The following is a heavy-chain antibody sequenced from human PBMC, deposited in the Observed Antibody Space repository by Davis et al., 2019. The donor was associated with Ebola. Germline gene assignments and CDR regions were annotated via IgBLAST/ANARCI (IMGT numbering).Heavy chain of an antibody. CDR2: IYTSGST. V-gene: IGHV4-4*07. CDR3: ARGGFSGYSYGYLSPGFDY. J-gene: IGHJ4*02. CDR1: GGSISSYY. Sequence: PSETLSLTCTVSGGSISSYYWSWIRQPAGKGLEWIGRIYTSGSTNYNPSLKSRVTISVDTSKNQFSLKLSSVTAADTAVYYCARGGFSGYSYGYLSPGFDYWGQGTLVTVSS. D-gene: IGHD5-18*01.